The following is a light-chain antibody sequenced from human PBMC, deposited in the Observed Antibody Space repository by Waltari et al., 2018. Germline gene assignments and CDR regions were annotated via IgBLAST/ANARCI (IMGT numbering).Light chain of an antibody. J-gene: IGLJ1*01. CDR3: CSYAGSRTFV. CDR1: SSDVGGYNL. CDR2: EGS. Sequence: QSALTQPASVSGSPGQSLTLSCTGTSSDVGGYNLVSLYQQHPGKAPKFIIYEGSKRPSGVSTRFSGSKSGNTASLTISGLQAEDEADYYCCSYAGSRTFVFGTGTKVTVL. V-gene: IGLV2-23*01.